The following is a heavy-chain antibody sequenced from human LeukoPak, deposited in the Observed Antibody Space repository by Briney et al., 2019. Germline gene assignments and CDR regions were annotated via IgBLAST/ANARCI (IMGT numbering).Heavy chain of an antibody. D-gene: IGHD3-22*01. J-gene: IGHJ4*02. CDR3: AKGGIYCYDSSGPYYFDY. Sequence: GRSLRLSCAASGFTFSSYGMHWVRQAPGKGLEWVAVIWYDGSNKYYADSVKGRFTISRDNSKNTLYLQMNSLRAEDTAVYYCAKGGIYCYDSSGPYYFDYWGQGTLVTVSS. CDR1: GFTFSSYG. V-gene: IGHV3-33*06. CDR2: IWYDGSNK.